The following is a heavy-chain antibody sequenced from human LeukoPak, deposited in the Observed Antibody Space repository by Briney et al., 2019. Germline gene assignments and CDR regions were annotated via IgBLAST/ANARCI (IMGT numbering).Heavy chain of an antibody. CDR3: AKEGIVVVAATLDPSYGMDV. J-gene: IGHJ6*02. D-gene: IGHD2-15*01. Sequence: GRSLRLSCAASGFTFDDYAMHWVRQAPGKGLEWVSGISWNSGSIGYAVSVKGRFTISRDNAKNSLYLQMNSLRAEDTALYYCAKEGIVVVAATLDPSYGMDVWGQGTTATVSS. V-gene: IGHV3-9*01. CDR1: GFTFDDYA. CDR2: ISWNSGSI.